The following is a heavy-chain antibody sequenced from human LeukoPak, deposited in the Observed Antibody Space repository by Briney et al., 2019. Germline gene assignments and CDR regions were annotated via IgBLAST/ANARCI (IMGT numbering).Heavy chain of an antibody. J-gene: IGHJ4*02. CDR3: ARCAYCSGTSCCLGAFDY. D-gene: IGHD2-2*01. V-gene: IGHV4-4*07. Sequence: SETLSLTCTVSGGSISSYYWSWIRQPAGKGLEWIGRIYTSGSTYYNPSLKSRVTMSVDASKNQFSLKLSSVTAADTAVYYCARCAYCSGTSCCLGAFDYWGQGTLVTVSS. CDR2: IYTSGST. CDR1: GGSISSYY.